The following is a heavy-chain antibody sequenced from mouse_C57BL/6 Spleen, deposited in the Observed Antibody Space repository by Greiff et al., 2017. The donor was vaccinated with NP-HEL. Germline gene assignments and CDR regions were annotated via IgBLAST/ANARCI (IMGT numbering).Heavy chain of an antibody. CDR2: IDPSDSYT. Sequence: QVQLQQPGAELVRPGTSVKLSCKASGYTFTSYWMHWVKQRPGQGLEWIGVIDPSDSYTNYNQKFKGKATLTVDTSSSTAYMQLSSLTSEDSAVYYCAREGNQDYFDYWGQGTTLTVSS. V-gene: IGHV1-59*01. CDR3: AREGNQDYFDY. CDR1: GYTFTSYW. J-gene: IGHJ2*01.